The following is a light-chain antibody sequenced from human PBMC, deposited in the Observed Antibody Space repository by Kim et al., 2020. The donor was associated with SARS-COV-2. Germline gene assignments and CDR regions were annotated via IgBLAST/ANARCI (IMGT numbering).Light chain of an antibody. CDR3: SSYAGSKDAYV. CDR2: EVT. Sequence: SVTISCTGTSSDIGGYKYVSRYQQHPGKAPRLIIYEVTKRPSGVRDRFSGSKSGNTASLTVSGLQAEDEAVYYCSSYAGSKDAYVFGGGTKVTVL. V-gene: IGLV2-8*01. J-gene: IGLJ1*01. CDR1: SSDIGGYKY.